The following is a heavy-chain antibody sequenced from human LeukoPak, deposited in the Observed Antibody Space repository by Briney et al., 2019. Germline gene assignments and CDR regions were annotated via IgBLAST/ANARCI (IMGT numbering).Heavy chain of an antibody. CDR3: VREAAVGYYFDS. V-gene: IGHV4-59*01. D-gene: IGHD1-26*01. CDR2: VSYSGNT. CDR1: GGSLGTYF. J-gene: IGHJ4*02. Sequence: SETLSLTCTISGGSLGTYFWSWIRQPPGKGLEWIGYVSYSGNTNYNSSLKSRLTISVDPSEKQFFLNLTSATAADTAVYFCVREAAVGYYFDSWGQGTPVTVSS.